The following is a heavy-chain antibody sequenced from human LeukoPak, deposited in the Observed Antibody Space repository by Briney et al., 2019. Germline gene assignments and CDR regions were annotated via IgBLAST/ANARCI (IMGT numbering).Heavy chain of an antibody. CDR3: ARNDFWIDFDY. V-gene: IGHV1-2*02. J-gene: IGHJ4*02. CDR1: GYTFTGYY. CDR2: INPNSGGT. D-gene: IGHD3/OR15-3a*01. Sequence: ASLKVSCKASGYTFTGYYMHWVRQAPRLGLEWMGWINPNSGGTNYAQKFQGRVTMTRETSISTAYMEPSRLRSDDTAVYYCARNDFWIDFDYWGQGTLVTVSS.